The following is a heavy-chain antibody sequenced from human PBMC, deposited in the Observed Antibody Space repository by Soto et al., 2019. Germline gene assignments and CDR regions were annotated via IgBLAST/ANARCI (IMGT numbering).Heavy chain of an antibody. J-gene: IGHJ4*02. CDR2: INPDGRTI. Sequence: GGSLRLSCAASAFSFSTSWMHWVRQAPGEGLVWVSRINPDGRTINYADSVKGRFTISRDNAKNTLYLQMNILRVEDTAVYFCATPGNYRFDNWGLGTLVTVSS. CDR3: ATPGNYRFDN. CDR1: AFSFSTSW. D-gene: IGHD1-1*01. V-gene: IGHV3-74*01.